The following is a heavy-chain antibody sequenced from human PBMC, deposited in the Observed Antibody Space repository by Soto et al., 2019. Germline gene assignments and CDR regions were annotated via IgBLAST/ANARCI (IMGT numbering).Heavy chain of an antibody. J-gene: IGHJ5*02. V-gene: IGHV3-48*02. Sequence: GGSLRLSCAASGFTFSSYSMNWVRQAPGKGLEWVSYISSSSSTIYYADSVKGRFTISRDNAKNSLYLQMNSLRDEDTAVYYCARDDPDNSSGWSKDGMNWFDPWGQGTLVTVSS. D-gene: IGHD6-19*01. CDR2: ISSSSSTI. CDR1: GFTFSSYS. CDR3: ARDDPDNSSGWSKDGMNWFDP.